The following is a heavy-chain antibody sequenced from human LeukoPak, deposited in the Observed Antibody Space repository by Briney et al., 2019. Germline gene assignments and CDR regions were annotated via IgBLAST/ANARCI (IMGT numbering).Heavy chain of an antibody. D-gene: IGHD6-13*01. Sequence: GGSVRLFCAVSSFTFSNYVRKWLPQARGKGLEGVSDISGSGGRTYYADSVKGRFSISRDNSKNTLYLQMNSLRAEDTAVYYCAKRVHTSSWYAAFDYWGQGTLVTVSS. CDR1: SFTFSNYV. CDR3: AKRVHTSSWYAAFDY. V-gene: IGHV3-23*01. CDR2: ISGSGGRT. J-gene: IGHJ4*02.